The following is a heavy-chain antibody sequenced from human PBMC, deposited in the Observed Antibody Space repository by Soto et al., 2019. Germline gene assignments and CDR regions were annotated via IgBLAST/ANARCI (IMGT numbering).Heavy chain of an antibody. CDR2: IYGDGSQA. CDR3: AKDREPDGRWDIDY. Sequence: GGSLRLSCAASGFDFRTYTMNWVRQAPGRGLEWVSGIYGDGSQAFYADSVRGRFFISRDNSRNTLFLQMDGLRAEDTAVYFCAKDREPDGRWDIDYWGQGTLVTVSS. V-gene: IGHV3-23*03. CDR1: GFDFRTYT. J-gene: IGHJ4*02. D-gene: IGHD1-26*01.